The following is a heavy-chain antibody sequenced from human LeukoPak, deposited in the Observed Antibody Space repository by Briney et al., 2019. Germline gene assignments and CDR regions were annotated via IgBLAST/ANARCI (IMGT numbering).Heavy chain of an antibody. Sequence: GSLPLSWAASGFTLNTYAMSWVRPAAGKGLEWVSVISGSGGSTYFADSVRGRFTISRDHSKSTRYLQIISLRAEDTAGYYCATVHGEYGSGNGMDVWGQGTAVTVSS. CDR2: ISGSGGST. V-gene: IGHV3-23*01. CDR3: ATVHGEYGSGNGMDV. J-gene: IGHJ6*02. D-gene: IGHD3-10*01. CDR1: GFTLNTYA.